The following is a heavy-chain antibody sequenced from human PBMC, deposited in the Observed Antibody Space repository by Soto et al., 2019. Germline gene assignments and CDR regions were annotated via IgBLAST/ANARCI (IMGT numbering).Heavy chain of an antibody. Sequence: VQLVESGGGLVQPGGSLRLSCAASGFTVSSNYMSWVRQAPGKGLEWVSVIYSGGSTYYADSVKGRFTISRDNSKNTLYLQMNSLRAEDTAVYYCARENYGDYVGGHDWYFDLWGRGTLVTVSS. J-gene: IGHJ2*01. D-gene: IGHD4-17*01. CDR2: IYSGGST. V-gene: IGHV3-66*01. CDR3: ARENYGDYVGGHDWYFDL. CDR1: GFTVSSNY.